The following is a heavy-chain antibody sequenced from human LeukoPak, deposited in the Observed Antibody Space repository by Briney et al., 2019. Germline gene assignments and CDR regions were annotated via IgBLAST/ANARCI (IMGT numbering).Heavy chain of an antibody. J-gene: IGHJ4*02. CDR1: GFTVSNYY. CDR2: ISGSGGST. D-gene: IGHD3-10*01. Sequence: GGSLRLSCAASGFTVSNYYMSWVRQAPGKGLEWVSAISGSGGSTYYADSVKGRFTISRDNSKNTLYLQMNSLRAEDTAVYYCAKLDRSMVRASHFDYWGQGTLVTVSS. V-gene: IGHV3-23*01. CDR3: AKLDRSMVRASHFDY.